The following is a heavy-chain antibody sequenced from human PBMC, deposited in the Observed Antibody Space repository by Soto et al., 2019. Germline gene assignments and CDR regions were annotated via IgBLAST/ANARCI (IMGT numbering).Heavy chain of an antibody. V-gene: IGHV4-39*01. CDR3: ARQRNSVVTQAYFDD. J-gene: IGHJ4*02. Sequence: PSETLSLTCTVSGGSINSRSYYWGWIRQSPGKGLEWIGSIYYSGSTYYNPSLKSRVAMSVDTSKNQFSLKLRSVSAADTAVYYCARQRNSVVTQAYFDDWGQGSLVTV. D-gene: IGHD2-21*02. CDR1: GGSINSRSYY. CDR2: IYYSGST.